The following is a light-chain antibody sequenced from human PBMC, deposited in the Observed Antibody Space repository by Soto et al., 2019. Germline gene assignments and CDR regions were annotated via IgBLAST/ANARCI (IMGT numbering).Light chain of an antibody. CDR3: QSADISGPYV. Sequence: SYELTQPSSVSVSQGRTARIPCLGVALAKQYAYWYQQKPGHAPVLVIYKDTERPSGIPERFSGSSSGTTVTLSISGVQAEDEADYYCQSADISGPYVFGIGTKVTVL. CDR1: ALAKQY. CDR2: KDT. J-gene: IGLJ1*01. V-gene: IGLV3-25*03.